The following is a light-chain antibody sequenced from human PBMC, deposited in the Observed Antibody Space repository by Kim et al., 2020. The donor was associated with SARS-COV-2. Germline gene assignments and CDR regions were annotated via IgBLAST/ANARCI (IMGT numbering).Light chain of an antibody. Sequence: EIVLTQSPGTLSLSPGERATLSCRASQSFITKYLAWYQQKPGQAPRLLIYDSSSRRTGIPDRFSASGSGTDFTLTISRLEPEDFAVYYCQQYESSPWTFGQGTKVDIK. CDR2: DSS. CDR3: QQYESSPWT. CDR1: QSFITKY. J-gene: IGKJ1*01. V-gene: IGKV3-20*01.